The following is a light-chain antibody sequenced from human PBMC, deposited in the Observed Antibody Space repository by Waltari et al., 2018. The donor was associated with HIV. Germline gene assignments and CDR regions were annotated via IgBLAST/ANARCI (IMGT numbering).Light chain of an antibody. CDR1: SSDVGHSDH. J-gene: IGLJ2*01. CDR3: SSYTSSSTLVV. CDR2: DVY. Sequence: QSALTQPASVSGSPGQSITIPCTGTSSDVGHSDHVSWYQQHPGNAPKLMIYDVYDRPSGVSNRFSGSKSGNTASLTISGLQAEDEADYYCSSYTSSSTLVVFGGGTKVTVL. V-gene: IGLV2-14*03.